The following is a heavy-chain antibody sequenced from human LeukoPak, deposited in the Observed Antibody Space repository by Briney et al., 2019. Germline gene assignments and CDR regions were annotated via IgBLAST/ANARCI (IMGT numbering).Heavy chain of an antibody. V-gene: IGHV3-48*01. CDR3: AKDGGLWVSAHWGDS. D-gene: IGHD7-27*01. Sequence: GGSLRLSCAASRFTFSNYGVNWVRQAPGKGLEWVSYINSRSSTIYYADSVRGRFTISRDNAKNSLYLQMNSLRAEDTAVYYCAKDGGLWVSAHWGDSWGRGTLVTVSS. J-gene: IGHJ4*02. CDR1: RFTFSNYG. CDR2: INSRSSTI.